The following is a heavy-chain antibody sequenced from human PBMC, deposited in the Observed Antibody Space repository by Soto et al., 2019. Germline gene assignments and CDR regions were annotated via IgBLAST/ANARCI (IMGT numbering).Heavy chain of an antibody. J-gene: IGHJ4*02. CDR2: ITPLLGKA. CDR1: GGTFSGYT. Sequence: QVQLVQSGAEVRRPGSSVKVACKASGGTFSGYTFSWVRQAPGQGLEWMGRITPLLGKANYAQKFQGRVTITAYKSTTTAYLEVSSLRFEDTAVYYCARATIGYFDSWGQGTQVTVSS. CDR3: ARATIGYFDS. V-gene: IGHV1-69*08.